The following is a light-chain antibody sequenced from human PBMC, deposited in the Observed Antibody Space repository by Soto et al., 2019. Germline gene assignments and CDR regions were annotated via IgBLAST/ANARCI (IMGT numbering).Light chain of an antibody. Sequence: QSALTQPASVSGSPGQSITISCTGTSSDVGSYNLVSWYQQHPGKAPKLKIYEVSKRPSGVSNRFSGAKSGNTASLTISGLQAEDEDDYYCCSYAGSSTLVLGGGTKVTVL. CDR3: CSYAGSSTLV. CDR2: EVS. V-gene: IGLV2-23*02. CDR1: SSDVGSYNL. J-gene: IGLJ2*01.